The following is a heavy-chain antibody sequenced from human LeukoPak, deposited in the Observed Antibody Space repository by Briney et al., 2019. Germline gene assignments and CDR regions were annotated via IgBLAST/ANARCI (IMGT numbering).Heavy chain of an antibody. Sequence: GRSLRLSCAASGFTFSSYGMHWVRQAPGKGLEWVAVISYDGSNKYYADSVKGRFTISGDNSKNTLYLQMNSLRAEDTAVYYCAKGLRKIYYDSSGPLEDAFDIWGQGTMVTVSS. CDR1: GFTFSSYG. D-gene: IGHD3-22*01. V-gene: IGHV3-30*18. CDR2: ISYDGSNK. J-gene: IGHJ3*02. CDR3: AKGLRKIYYDSSGPLEDAFDI.